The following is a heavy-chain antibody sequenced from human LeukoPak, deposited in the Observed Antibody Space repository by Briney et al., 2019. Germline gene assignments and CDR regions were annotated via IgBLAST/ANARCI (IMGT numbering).Heavy chain of an antibody. CDR1: GGSISISSYY. CDR3: ARLRIVDTAMNYYYYYGMDV. Sequence: SSETLSLTCTVSGGSISISSYYWGWIRQPPGKGLEWIGSIYYSGSTYYNPSLKSRVTISVDTSKNQFSLKLSPVTAADTAVYYCARLRIVDTAMNYYYYYGMDVWGQGTTVTVSS. D-gene: IGHD5-18*01. J-gene: IGHJ6*02. CDR2: IYYSGST. V-gene: IGHV4-39*01.